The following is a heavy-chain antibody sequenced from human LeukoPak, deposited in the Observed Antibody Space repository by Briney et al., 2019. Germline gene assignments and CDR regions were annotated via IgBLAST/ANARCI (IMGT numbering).Heavy chain of an antibody. V-gene: IGHV4-34*01. Sequence: SETLSLTCAVYGGSFSGYYLSWIRQPPGKGLEWIGEINHSGSTNYNPSLKSRVTISVDTSKNQFSLKLSSVTAADTAVYYCARGPRLRFLEWPSFFDYWGQGTLVTVSS. J-gene: IGHJ4*02. CDR2: INHSGST. CDR3: ARGPRLRFLEWPSFFDY. D-gene: IGHD3-3*01. CDR1: GGSFSGYY.